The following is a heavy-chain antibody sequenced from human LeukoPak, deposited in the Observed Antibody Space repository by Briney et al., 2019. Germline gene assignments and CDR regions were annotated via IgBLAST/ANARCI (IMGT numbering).Heavy chain of an antibody. CDR2: IYYSGST. V-gene: IGHV4-59*12. CDR1: GGSISSYY. CDR3: ARLPYGSGSYSTYYYMDV. J-gene: IGHJ6*03. Sequence: SETLSLTCTVSGGSISSYYWSWIRQPPGKGLEWIGYIYYSGSTNYDPSLKSRVTISVDTSKNQFSLKLSSVTAADTAVYYCARLPYGSGSYSTYYYMDVWGKGTTVTISS. D-gene: IGHD3-10*01.